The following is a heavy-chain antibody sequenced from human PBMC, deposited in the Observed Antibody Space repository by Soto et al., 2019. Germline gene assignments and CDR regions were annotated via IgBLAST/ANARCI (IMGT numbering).Heavy chain of an antibody. CDR2: IIPIFGTA. Sequence: QVQLVQSGAEVKKPGSSVKVSCKASGGTFSSYAISWVRQAPGQGLEWMGGIIPIFGTANYEQTFQGRVTITADYAASTAYMGLSSLRSDDKAVYYCARGKHVVVVTAMGEDWYFYLGGRGTLVTV. CDR3: ARGKHVVVVTAMGEDWYFYL. J-gene: IGHJ2*01. CDR1: GGTFSSYA. V-gene: IGHV1-69*01. D-gene: IGHD2-21*02.